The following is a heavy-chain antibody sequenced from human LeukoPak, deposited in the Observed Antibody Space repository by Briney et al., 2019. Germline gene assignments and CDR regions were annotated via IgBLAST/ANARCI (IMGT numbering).Heavy chain of an antibody. CDR1: GYSFTSYW. J-gene: IGHJ5*02. Sequence: GESLTISCMGSGYSFTSYWIGGVRQMPGKGMEWMGIIYPGDSDTRYSPTFQGQVTISADKSISTANRQWSSLKASDTAMYYCARLDDPMNWFDPWGQGTLVTVSS. CDR2: IYPGDSDT. V-gene: IGHV5-51*01. CDR3: ARLDDPMNWFDP. D-gene: IGHD3-3*01.